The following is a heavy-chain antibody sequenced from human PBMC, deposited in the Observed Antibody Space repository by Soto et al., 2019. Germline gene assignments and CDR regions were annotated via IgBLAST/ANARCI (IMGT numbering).Heavy chain of an antibody. CDR1: GFSITSPGMS. J-gene: IGHJ6*02. Sequence: SGPTLVNPTETLTLTCTFSGFSITSPGMSVSWIRQPPGRALEWLALIERDDDDKYYSTSLKTRLTISKDTRKNQVVLTMANMAPAETATYYCARSIRRKRKLNGMDVWGQGTTVTVSS. CDR2: IERDDDDK. CDR3: ARSIRRKRKLNGMDV. D-gene: IGHD1-20*01. V-gene: IGHV2-70*13.